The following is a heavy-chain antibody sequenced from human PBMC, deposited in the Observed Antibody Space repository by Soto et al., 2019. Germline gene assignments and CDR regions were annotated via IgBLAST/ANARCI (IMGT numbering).Heavy chain of an antibody. CDR2: IIPIFGTA. D-gene: IGHD3-10*01. V-gene: IGHV1-69*13. Sequence: GASVKVSCKASGYTFTSYGISWVRQAPGQGLEWMGGIIPIFGTANYAQKFQGRVTITADESTSTAYMELSSLRSEDTAVYYCARGLREGITMVRGGPYYYYYGMDVWGQGTTVTVSS. J-gene: IGHJ6*02. CDR1: GYTFTSYG. CDR3: ARGLREGITMVRGGPYYYYYGMDV.